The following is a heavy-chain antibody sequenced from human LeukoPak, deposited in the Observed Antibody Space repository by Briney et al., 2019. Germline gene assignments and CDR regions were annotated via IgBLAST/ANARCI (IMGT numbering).Heavy chain of an antibody. J-gene: IGHJ6*03. CDR2: ISSSSSYI. Sequence: PGGSLRLSCAASGFTFSSYSMNWVRHAPGKGLEWVSSISSSSSYIYYADSVKGRFTISRDNAKNSLYLQMNSLRAEDTAVYYCARHGGGPWSHYQYYMDVWGKGTTVTISS. V-gene: IGHV3-21*01. D-gene: IGHD2-15*01. CDR3: ARHGGGPWSHYQYYMDV. CDR1: GFTFSSYS.